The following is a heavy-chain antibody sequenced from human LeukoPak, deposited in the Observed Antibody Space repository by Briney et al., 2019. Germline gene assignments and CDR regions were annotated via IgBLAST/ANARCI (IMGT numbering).Heavy chain of an antibody. Sequence: GGSLRLSCAASGFTFSGYAMSWVRQAPGKGLEWVSSISSSGGSTYYADSVKGRFTISRDYSKNTLYLQMNSLRAEDTAVYYCAKDLYTYGTTPLDYWGQGILVTVSS. CDR3: AKDLYTYGTTPLDY. J-gene: IGHJ4*02. CDR1: GFTFSGYA. CDR2: ISSSGGST. D-gene: IGHD5-18*01. V-gene: IGHV3-23*01.